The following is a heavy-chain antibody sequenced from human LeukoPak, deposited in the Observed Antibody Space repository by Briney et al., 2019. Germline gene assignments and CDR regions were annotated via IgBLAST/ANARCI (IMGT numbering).Heavy chain of an antibody. J-gene: IGHJ4*02. CDR1: GGSFSGYY. CDR2: INHSGST. V-gene: IGHV4-34*01. CDR3: ARKLRPRYCSSTSCYPREYYFDY. Sequence: SETLSLTCAVYGGSFSGYYWSWIRQPPGKGLEWIGEINHSGSTNYNPSLKSRVTISVDTSKNQFSLKLSSVTAADTAVYYCARKLRPRYCSSTSCYPREYYFDYWGQGTLVTVSS. D-gene: IGHD2-2*01.